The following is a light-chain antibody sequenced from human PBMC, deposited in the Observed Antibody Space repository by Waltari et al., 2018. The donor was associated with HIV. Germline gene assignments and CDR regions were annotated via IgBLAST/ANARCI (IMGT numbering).Light chain of an antibody. CDR3: QVWDSSSDQV. CDR2: DDT. CDR1: NIGGKR. V-gene: IGLV3-21*02. J-gene: IGLJ3*02. Sequence: SYVLTQPPSVSVAPGETATVTCGGNNIGGKRVHWYQQKPGQAPILVVYDDTDRPSGIPERFSGSNSGNTATLTISRVEAGDEADYYCQVWDSSSDQVFGGGTKLTVL.